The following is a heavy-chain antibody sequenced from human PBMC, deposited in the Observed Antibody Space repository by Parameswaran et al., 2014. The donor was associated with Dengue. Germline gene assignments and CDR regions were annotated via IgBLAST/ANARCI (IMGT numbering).Heavy chain of an antibody. Sequence: WIRQPPGKRLEWIGEINHSGSTNYNPSLKSRVTISVDTSKNQFSLKLSSVTAADTAVYYCARRRLRRYFDYWGQGTLVTVSS. CDR2: INHSGST. V-gene: IGHV4-34*01. J-gene: IGHJ4*02. CDR3: ARRRLRRYFDY. D-gene: IGHD4-17*01.